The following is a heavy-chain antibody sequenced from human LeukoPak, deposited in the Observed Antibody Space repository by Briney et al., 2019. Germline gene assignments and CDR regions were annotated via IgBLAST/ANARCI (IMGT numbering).Heavy chain of an antibody. CDR2: INTNTGNP. CDR3: ATDLKKGDSGCFDY. CDR1: GCTFTSSA. D-gene: IGHD6-19*01. J-gene: IGHJ4*02. V-gene: IGHV7-4-1*02. Sequence: ASVKVSCKASGCTFTSSALNWVQQAPGQGLEWMGWINTNTGNPTYAQGFTGRFVFSLDTSVSTAYLHISSLEAEDTAIYYCATDLKKGDSGCFDYWGQGTLVTVSS.